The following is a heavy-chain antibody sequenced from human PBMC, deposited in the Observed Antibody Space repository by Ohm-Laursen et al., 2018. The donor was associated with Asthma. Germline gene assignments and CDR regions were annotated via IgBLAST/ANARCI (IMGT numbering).Heavy chain of an antibody. J-gene: IGHJ5*02. V-gene: IGHV1-3*01. CDR3: ARERRPGPPGPPNTAMVS. D-gene: IGHD5-18*01. Sequence: ASVKVSCKASGYTFTSYAMHWVRQAPGQRLEWMGWINAGNGNTKYSQKFQGRVTITRDTSASTAYMELSSLRSEDTAVYYCARERRPGPPGPPNTAMVSWGQGTLVTVSS. CDR2: INAGNGNT. CDR1: GYTFTSYA.